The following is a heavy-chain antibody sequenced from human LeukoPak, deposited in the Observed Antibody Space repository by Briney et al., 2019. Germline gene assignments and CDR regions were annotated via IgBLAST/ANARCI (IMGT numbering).Heavy chain of an antibody. CDR2: ISSNGGST. Sequence: GGSLRLSCAASGFTFSNYAMHWVRQAPGKGLEYVSAISSNGGSTYYANSVKGRFTISRDNSKNTLYLQMNSLRAEDTAVYYCARDLTMVRGVILHTFDYWGQGTLVTVSS. CDR3: ARDLTMVRGVILHTFDY. V-gene: IGHV3-64*01. D-gene: IGHD3-10*01. CDR1: GFTFSNYA. J-gene: IGHJ4*02.